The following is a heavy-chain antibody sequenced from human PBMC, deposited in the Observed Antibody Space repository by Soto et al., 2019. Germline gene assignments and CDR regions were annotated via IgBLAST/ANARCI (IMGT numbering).Heavy chain of an antibody. CDR2: ISGSGGST. Sequence: GGSLRLSCAASGFTFSSYAMSWVRQAPGKGLEWVSAISGSGGSTYYADSVKGRFTISIDNSKNTLYRQMNSLRAEDTAVYYCAKIAISFGELSYMDVWGKGTTVTVSS. J-gene: IGHJ6*03. D-gene: IGHD3-10*01. CDR3: AKIAISFGELSYMDV. CDR1: GFTFSSYA. V-gene: IGHV3-23*01.